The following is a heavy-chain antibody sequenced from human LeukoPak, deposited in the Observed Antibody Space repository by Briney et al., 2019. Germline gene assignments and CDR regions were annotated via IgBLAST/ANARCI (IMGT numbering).Heavy chain of an antibody. V-gene: IGHV3-23*01. Sequence: GGSLRLSCAAPGFTFSSYAMSWVRQAPGKGLEWVSAISGSGGSTYYADSVKGRFTISRDNSKNTLYLQMNSLRAEDTAVYYCAKGVGSPLYFDYWGQGTLVTVSS. CDR1: GFTFSSYA. D-gene: IGHD1-26*01. J-gene: IGHJ4*02. CDR2: ISGSGGST. CDR3: AKGVGSPLYFDY.